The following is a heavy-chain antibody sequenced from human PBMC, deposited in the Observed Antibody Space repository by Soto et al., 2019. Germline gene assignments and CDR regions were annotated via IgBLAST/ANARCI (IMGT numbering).Heavy chain of an antibody. V-gene: IGHV1-8*01. CDR1: GYTFTSHD. CDR2: MNPNSGNT. J-gene: IGHJ6*02. D-gene: IGHD6-19*01. CDR3: ARVSTRQWLGGRDYRMDV. Sequence: QVQLVQSGAEVKKPGASVKVSCKASGYTFTSHDINWVRQASGQGLEWMGWMNPNSGNTGYAQKFQGRVTMTRTTSITTAYMELSSMRSEDTAVYYCARVSTRQWLGGRDYRMDVWGQGSTVTVSS.